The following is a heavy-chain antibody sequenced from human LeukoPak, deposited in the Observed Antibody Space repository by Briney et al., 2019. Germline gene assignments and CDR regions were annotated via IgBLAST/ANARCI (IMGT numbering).Heavy chain of an antibody. J-gene: IGHJ5*02. V-gene: IGHV1-46*01. D-gene: IGHD5-18*01. CDR2: INPSGGST. Sequence: ASVKVSCKASGYTFTSYYMHWVRQAPGQGLEWMGIINPSGGSTSYAQKFQGRVTMTRDTSTSTVYMKLSSLRSEDTAVYYCASQRTGVDTAMVNDWFDPWGQGTLVTVSS. CDR1: GYTFTSYY. CDR3: ASQRTGVDTAMVNDWFDP.